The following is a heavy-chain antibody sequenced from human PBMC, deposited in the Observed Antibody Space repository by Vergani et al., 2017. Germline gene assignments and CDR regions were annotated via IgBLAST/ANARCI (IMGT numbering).Heavy chain of an antibody. CDR3: AIVTDYYDRSGYYLDY. CDR1: GYSLIELT. V-gene: IGHV1-24*01. Sequence: QVQLVQSGSEVRKPGASVKVSCQVSGYSLIELTIHWVRQAPGKGLEWMGGFDPEHGEVSFAHHIQGRVTMTEDRSTDTAYMELSSLRPEDTALYYCAIVTDYYDRSGYYLDYWGQGTLVTVSS. D-gene: IGHD3-22*01. J-gene: IGHJ4*02. CDR2: FDPEHGEV.